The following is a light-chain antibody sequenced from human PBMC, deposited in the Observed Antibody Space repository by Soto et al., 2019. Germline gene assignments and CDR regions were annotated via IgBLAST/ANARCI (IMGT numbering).Light chain of an antibody. CDR3: QHYNNWPPAWT. CDR1: QSVSSY. V-gene: IGKV3-15*01. CDR2: GAS. Sequence: EIVLTQSPATLSLSPGERATLSCRASQSVSSYLAWYQPKPGQAPRLLIYGASTRATGIPARFSGSGSGTEFTLTISSLQSEDFALYYCQHYNNWPPAWTFGQGTKVDI. J-gene: IGKJ1*01.